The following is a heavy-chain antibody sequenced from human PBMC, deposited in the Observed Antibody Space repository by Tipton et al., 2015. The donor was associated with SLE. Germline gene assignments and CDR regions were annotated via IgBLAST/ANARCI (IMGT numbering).Heavy chain of an antibody. J-gene: IGHJ3*02. Sequence: TLSLTCTVSGGSISSYYWCWIRQPPGLGLEWIGYIYYSGSTNYNPSLKSRVTISVDTSKNQFSLQLNSVTAADTAVYYCATFYGGNPGAFDIWGQGTMVTVSS. CDR3: ATFYGGNPGAFDI. D-gene: IGHD4-23*01. CDR1: GGSISSYY. CDR2: IYYSGST. V-gene: IGHV4-59*08.